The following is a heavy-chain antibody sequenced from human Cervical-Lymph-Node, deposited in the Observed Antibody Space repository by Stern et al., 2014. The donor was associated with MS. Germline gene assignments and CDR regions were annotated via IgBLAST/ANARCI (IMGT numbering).Heavy chain of an antibody. CDR2: LIPALGST. J-gene: IGHJ4*02. V-gene: IGHV1-69*01. CDR1: ENTFRSNA. Sequence: VQLLQSGAEVKKPGASVRLSCKASENTFRSNAINWVRQAPGQGLEWMGGLIPALGSTNFAQKFRGRVTITTDESTNTTYMEMSSLRSDDTAVYYCAIRGLGRRQASDFWGQGTLVTVSS. CDR3: AIRGLGRRQASDF. D-gene: IGHD1-1*01.